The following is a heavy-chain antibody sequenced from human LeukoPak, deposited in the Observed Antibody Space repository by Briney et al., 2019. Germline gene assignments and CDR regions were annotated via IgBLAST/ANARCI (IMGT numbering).Heavy chain of an antibody. Sequence: PGGSLRLSCAASGFTFDDYAMHWVRQAPGKGLEWVSGISWNSGSIGYADSVKGRFTISRDNAKNSLYLQMNSLRAEDMALYYCGKAYKWELSNDGYFDYWGQGTLVTVSS. CDR2: ISWNSGSI. D-gene: IGHD1-26*01. V-gene: IGHV3-9*03. CDR1: GFTFDDYA. J-gene: IGHJ4*02. CDR3: GKAYKWELSNDGYFDY.